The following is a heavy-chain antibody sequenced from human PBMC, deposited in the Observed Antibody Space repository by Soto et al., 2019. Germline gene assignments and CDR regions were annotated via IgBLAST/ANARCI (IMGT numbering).Heavy chain of an antibody. J-gene: IGHJ6*03. D-gene: IGHD5-12*01. CDR3: ARESGGATATLDYYYFYMDV. CDR2: INPNSGDT. Sequence: QVQLVQSVAEVKKPGASVTVSCKASGYTFSDYYLHWVRQAPGQGPEWMGRINPNSGDTKFAQKFQGRVTMTRDTSVRTAFMELNWLKPDDTAVYYCARESGGATATLDYYYFYMDVWGQGTTVTVSS. V-gene: IGHV1-2*06. CDR1: GYTFSDYY.